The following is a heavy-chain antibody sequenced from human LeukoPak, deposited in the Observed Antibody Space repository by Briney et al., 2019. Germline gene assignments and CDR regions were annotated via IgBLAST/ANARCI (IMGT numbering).Heavy chain of an antibody. CDR3: ASSTVSTGYFDY. CDR1: GXTFSSYE. CDR2: ISSSGSTI. J-gene: IGHJ4*02. V-gene: IGHV3-48*03. D-gene: IGHD4-17*01. Sequence: GGSLRLSCAASGXTFSSYEMNWVRQAPGKGLEWVSYISSSGSTIYYADSVKGRFTISRDNAKNSLYLQMNSLRAEDTAVYYCASSTVSTGYFDYWGQGTLVTVSS.